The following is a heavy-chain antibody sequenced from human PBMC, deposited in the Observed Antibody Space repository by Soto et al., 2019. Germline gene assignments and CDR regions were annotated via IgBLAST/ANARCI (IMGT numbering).Heavy chain of an antibody. D-gene: IGHD2-15*01. J-gene: IGHJ4*02. Sequence: QVQLVESGGGVVQPGRSLRLSCAASGFTFSSYGMHWVRQAPGTGLEWVAVISYDGRNQYYADSVKGRFTISRDNSKNPLYLQMNSLRAEDTAVYYCAKEVGGQEPIFDYWGQGTLVTVSS. CDR2: ISYDGRNQ. CDR1: GFTFSSYG. V-gene: IGHV3-30*18. CDR3: AKEVGGQEPIFDY.